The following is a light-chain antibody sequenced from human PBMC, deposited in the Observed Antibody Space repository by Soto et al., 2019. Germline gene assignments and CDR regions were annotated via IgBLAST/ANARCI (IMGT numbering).Light chain of an antibody. CDR1: SGHSSYA. CDR2: LNSDGSH. Sequence: QSVLTQSPSASASLGXSVKLTCTLSSGHSSYAIAWHQQQPEKGPRYLMKLNSDGSHSKGDGIPDRFSGSSSGAERYLTISSLQSEDEADYYCQTWGTGIQVFGGGTKLIVL. V-gene: IGLV4-69*01. J-gene: IGLJ3*02. CDR3: QTWGTGIQV.